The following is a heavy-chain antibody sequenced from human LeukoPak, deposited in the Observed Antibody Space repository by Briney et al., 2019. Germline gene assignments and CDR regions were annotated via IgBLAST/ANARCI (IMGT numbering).Heavy chain of an antibody. V-gene: IGHV3-48*04. J-gene: IGHJ6*02. CDR3: ARDSSGWYGDYYYYGMDV. CDR1: GFTFSSYS. Sequence: GGSLRLSCAASGFTFSSYSMNWVRQAPGKGLEWVSYISSSSSTIYYADSAKGRFTISRDNAKNSLYLQMNSLRAEDTAVYYCARDSSGWYGDYYYYGMDVWGQGTTVTVSS. CDR2: ISSSSSTI. D-gene: IGHD6-19*01.